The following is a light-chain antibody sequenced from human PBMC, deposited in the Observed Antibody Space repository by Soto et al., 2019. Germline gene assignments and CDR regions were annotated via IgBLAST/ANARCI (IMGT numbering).Light chain of an antibody. CDR3: SSYTSSSTLV. J-gene: IGLJ1*01. CDR1: SSDVGGYNY. CDR2: DVS. Sequence: QSSPTQPASVSGSPGRSITISCTGNSSDVGGYNYVPWYQQHPGKAPKLMIYDVSNRPSGVSNRFSGSKSGNTASLTISGLQAEDEADYYCSSYTSSSTLVFGTGTKVTVL. V-gene: IGLV2-14*01.